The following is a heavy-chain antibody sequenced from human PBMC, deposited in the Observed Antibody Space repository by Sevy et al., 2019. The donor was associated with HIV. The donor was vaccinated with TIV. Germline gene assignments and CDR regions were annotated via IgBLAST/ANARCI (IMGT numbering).Heavy chain of an antibody. CDR2: IKQDGSEK. Sequence: GGSLRLSCAASGFTFSSYWMSWVRQAPGKGLEWVANIKQDGSEKYYVDSVKGRFTISRDNAKNSLYLQMNSLRAEDTAVYYCARVQSLGWLYYGMDVWGQGTTVTVSS. CDR1: GFTFSSYW. CDR3: ARVQSLGWLYYGMDV. D-gene: IGHD5-12*01. V-gene: IGHV3-7*01. J-gene: IGHJ6*02.